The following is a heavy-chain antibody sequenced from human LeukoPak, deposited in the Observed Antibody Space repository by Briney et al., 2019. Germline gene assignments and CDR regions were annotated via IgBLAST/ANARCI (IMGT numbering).Heavy chain of an antibody. CDR1: GFTFSSYS. CDR2: ISSSSSYI. D-gene: IGHD2-2*01. Sequence: GGSLRLSCAASGFTFSSYSMNWVRQAPGKGLEWVSSISSSSSYIYYADSVKGRFTISRDNAKNSLYLQMNSLRAEDTAVYYCARDQIPIVVVPAAMRGGYYYMDVWGKGTTVTVSS. V-gene: IGHV3-21*01. CDR3: ARDQIPIVVVPAAMRGGYYYMDV. J-gene: IGHJ6*03.